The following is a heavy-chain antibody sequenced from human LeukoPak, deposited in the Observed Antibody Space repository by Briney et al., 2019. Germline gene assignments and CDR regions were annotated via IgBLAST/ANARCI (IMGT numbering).Heavy chain of an antibody. J-gene: IGHJ4*02. CDR2: IRSKASGWTT. V-gene: IGHV3-49*04. CDR1: GFTFGDYA. D-gene: IGHD4-11*01. CDR3: TRGYSIDY. Sequence: GRSLTLSCTASGFTFGDYAMSWVSPAPGKGMEWGGFIRSKASGWTTEYTASVKGRFTISRDDSKSIAYLQMNSLITEDTAVYYCTRGYSIDYWGQGTQVTVSS.